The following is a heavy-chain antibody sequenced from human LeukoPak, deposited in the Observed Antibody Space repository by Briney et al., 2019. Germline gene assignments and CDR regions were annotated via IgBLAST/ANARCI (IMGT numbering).Heavy chain of an antibody. J-gene: IGHJ4*02. CDR1: GFTFSSYA. D-gene: IGHD3-10*01. CDR2: ISGSGGST. CDR3: ATQGYYYGSGN. Sequence: EGSLRLSCAASGFTFSSYAMSWVRQAPGKGLEWVSAISGSGGSTYYADSVKGRFTISRDNSKNTLYLQMNSLRAEDTAVYYCATQGYYYGSGNWGQGTLVTVSS. V-gene: IGHV3-23*01.